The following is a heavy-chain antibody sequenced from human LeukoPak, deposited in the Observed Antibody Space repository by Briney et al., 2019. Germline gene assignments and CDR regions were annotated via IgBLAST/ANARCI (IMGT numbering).Heavy chain of an antibody. CDR2: MNPNSGNT. Sequence: ASVKVSCKASGYTFTSYDINWVRQATGQGLEWMGWMNPNSGNTGYAQKFQGRVTMTRNTSISTAYMELSSLRSEDTAVYYCARGYNSGYDSRGGKTVDYYYYYMDVWGKGTTVTVSS. CDR3: ARGYNSGYDSRGGKTVDYYYYYMDV. J-gene: IGHJ6*03. D-gene: IGHD5-12*01. V-gene: IGHV1-8*01. CDR1: GYTFTSYD.